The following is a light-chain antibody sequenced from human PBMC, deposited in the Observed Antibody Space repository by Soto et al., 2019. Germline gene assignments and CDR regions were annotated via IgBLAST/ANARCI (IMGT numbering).Light chain of an antibody. CDR1: SSDVGAYNY. V-gene: IGLV2-8*01. CDR2: EVS. CDR3: SSYAGSNNYV. Sequence: QSALTQPPSASGSPGQSVTISCTGTSSDVGAYNYVSWYQLHAGKAPKLIVYEVSKRPSGVPDRFSASKSGNTASLTVSGLQTEDEADYYCSSYAGSNNYVFGIGTKLTVL. J-gene: IGLJ1*01.